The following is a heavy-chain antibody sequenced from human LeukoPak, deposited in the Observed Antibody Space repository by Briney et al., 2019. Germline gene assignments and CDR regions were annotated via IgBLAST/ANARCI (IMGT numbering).Heavy chain of an antibody. CDR1: GFTFSSYS. Sequence: GGSLRLSCAASGFTFSSYSMNWVRQAPGKGLEWVSYISSSSSTIYYADSVKGRFTISRDNANNSLYLQMNSLRDEDTAVYYCARDLSSYDFWSGYQNWFDPWGQGTLVTVSS. J-gene: IGHJ5*02. D-gene: IGHD3-3*01. V-gene: IGHV3-48*02. CDR2: ISSSSSTI. CDR3: ARDLSSYDFWSGYQNWFDP.